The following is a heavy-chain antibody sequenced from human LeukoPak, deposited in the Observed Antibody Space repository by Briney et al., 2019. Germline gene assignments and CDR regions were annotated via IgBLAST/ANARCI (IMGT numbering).Heavy chain of an antibody. Sequence: ASVKVSCKASGYTFTSYYMHWVRQAPGQGLEWMGIINPSGGSTSYAQKFQGRVTMTRDMSTSTVYMELSSLRSEDTAVYYCARRGYCSSTSCFKYYYYYYMDVWGKGTTVTVSS. CDR1: GYTFTSYY. V-gene: IGHV1-46*01. CDR3: ARRGYCSSTSCFKYYYYYYMDV. CDR2: INPSGGST. J-gene: IGHJ6*03. D-gene: IGHD2-2*01.